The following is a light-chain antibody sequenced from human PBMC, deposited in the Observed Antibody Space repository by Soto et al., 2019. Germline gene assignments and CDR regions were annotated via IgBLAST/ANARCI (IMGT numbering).Light chain of an antibody. J-gene: IGKJ4*01. Sequence: AIHLTQSPSSLSASAGDRVTITCAASNGISTALVLYPLKPGPAPMLLIFDASTVESWVPLRSSGSGSGTDFTITISRLQPEEVATYDCQQINKYPSLTLGRGAKGDIK. V-gene: IGKV1D-13*01. CDR2: DAS. CDR1: NGISTA. CDR3: QQINKYPSLT.